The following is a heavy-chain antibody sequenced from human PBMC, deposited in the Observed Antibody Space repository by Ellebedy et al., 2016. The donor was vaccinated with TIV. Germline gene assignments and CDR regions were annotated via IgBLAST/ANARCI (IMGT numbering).Heavy chain of an antibody. J-gene: IGHJ4*02. Sequence: GESLKISCAASGFTFSSYAMNWVRQAPGKGLEWVSGIGLSDTSTYYSDSVKGRFTISSDNSKNTMYVQMNSLRDEDTTVYYCTSHAVGHTTGCCRYYFDYWGLGTLVTVSS. CDR3: TSHAVGHTTGCCRYYFDY. V-gene: IGHV3-23*01. D-gene: IGHD2-15*01. CDR2: IGLSDTST. CDR1: GFTFSSYA.